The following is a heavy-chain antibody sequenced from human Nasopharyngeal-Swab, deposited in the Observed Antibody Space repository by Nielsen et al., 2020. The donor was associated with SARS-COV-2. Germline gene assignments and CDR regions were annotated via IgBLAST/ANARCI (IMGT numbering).Heavy chain of an antibody. J-gene: IGHJ5*02. CDR1: GGSISSNSYY. V-gene: IGHV4-39*01. Sequence: SETLSLTCTGSGGSISSNSYYWGWIRQPPGKGLEWIGSIYYSGSTYYNPSLKSRVTISVDTSKNQFSLKLSSVTAADTAVYYCAAPSVAGAGWFDPWGQGTLVTVSS. CDR3: AAPSVAGAGWFDP. CDR2: IYYSGST. D-gene: IGHD6-19*01.